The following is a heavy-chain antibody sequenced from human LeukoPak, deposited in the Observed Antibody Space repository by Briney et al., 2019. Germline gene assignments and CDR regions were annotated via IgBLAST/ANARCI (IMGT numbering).Heavy chain of an antibody. D-gene: IGHD3-16*02. CDR2: ISSSSSYI. CDR3: ARGGYDYIWGIFRDPPYFFDY. V-gene: IGHV3-21*01. J-gene: IGHJ4*02. Sequence: GGSLRLSCAASGVTFSSYSMNWVRQTPRKRLGWVSSISSSSSYIYYADSVKGRFTISRDNAKNTLYLQMNSLRDEDTAAYYCARGGYDYIWGIFRDPPYFFDYWGQGTLVTVSS. CDR1: GVTFSSYS.